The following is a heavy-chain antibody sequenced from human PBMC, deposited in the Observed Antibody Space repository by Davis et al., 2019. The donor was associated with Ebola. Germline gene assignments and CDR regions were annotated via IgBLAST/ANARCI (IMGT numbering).Heavy chain of an antibody. D-gene: IGHD2-21*01. J-gene: IGHJ2*01. Sequence: GESLKISCAASGFTFSDYYMDWVRQAPGMGLEWVGRIRNKASSYSTEYAASVKDRFIISRDDSKDSLYLQMNSLKTEDTAVYYCARTGGGDANYWYFDLWGRGTLVTVSS. V-gene: IGHV3-72*01. CDR2: IRNKASSYST. CDR1: GFTFSDYY. CDR3: ARTGGGDANYWYFDL.